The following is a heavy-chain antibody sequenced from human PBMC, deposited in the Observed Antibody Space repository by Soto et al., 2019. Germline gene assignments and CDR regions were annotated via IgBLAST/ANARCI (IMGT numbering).Heavy chain of an antibody. CDR1: GDSVTRLY. D-gene: IGHD2-15*01. V-gene: IGHV4-59*02. CDR2: IYYSGST. CDR3: ARDLGGGSSLNWFDP. J-gene: IGHJ5*02. Sequence: SETLSLTCSLSGDSVTRLYLTWIRQSPEKGLEWIDYIYYSGSTNYNPSLKSRVTISVDTSKNQFSLKLSSVTAADTAVYYCARDLGGGSSLNWFDPWGQGTLVTVSS.